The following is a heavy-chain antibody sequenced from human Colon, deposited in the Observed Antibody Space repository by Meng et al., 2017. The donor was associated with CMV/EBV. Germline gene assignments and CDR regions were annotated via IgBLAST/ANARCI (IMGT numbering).Heavy chain of an antibody. CDR3: ASQAATHTYFDF. CDR2: IFHSNSGT. V-gene: IGHV1-46*01. CDR1: EYTFTTPH. D-gene: IGHD6-13*01. Sequence: CTVSEYTFTTPHVHWVRQAPGQGPEWIGIIFHSNSGTTLAQSFQGRITLTRDPSTSTVYMDLSSLGSDDTAVYYCASQAATHTYFDFWGHGTLVTVSS. J-gene: IGHJ4*01.